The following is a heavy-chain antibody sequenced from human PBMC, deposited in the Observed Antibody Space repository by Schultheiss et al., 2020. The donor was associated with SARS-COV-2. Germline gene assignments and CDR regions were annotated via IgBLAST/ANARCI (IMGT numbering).Heavy chain of an antibody. Sequence: SETLSLTCAVSGGSISSSNWWSWVRQPPGKGLEWIGEIYHSGSTNYNPSLKSRVSISVDTSKNQFSLKLSSVTAADTAVYYCTRDLFSGYSHGYAGYWGQGTLVTVSS. CDR3: TRDLFSGYSHGYAGY. J-gene: IGHJ4*02. CDR1: GGSISSSNW. D-gene: IGHD5-18*01. V-gene: IGHV4-4*02. CDR2: IYHSGST.